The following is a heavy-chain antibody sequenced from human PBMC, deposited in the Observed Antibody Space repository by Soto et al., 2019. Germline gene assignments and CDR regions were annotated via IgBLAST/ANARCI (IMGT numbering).Heavy chain of an antibody. V-gene: IGHV3-30-3*01. CDR2: ISYDGSNK. J-gene: IGHJ4*02. Sequence: QVQLVESGGGVVQPGRSLRLSCAASGFTFSSYAMHWVRQAPGKGLEWVAVISYDGSNKYYADSVKGRFTISRDNSKNTLYLQMNSLRAEDTAVDYCARDSGGNWGQGTLVTVSS. CDR1: GFTFSSYA. CDR3: ARDSGGN. D-gene: IGHD3-10*01.